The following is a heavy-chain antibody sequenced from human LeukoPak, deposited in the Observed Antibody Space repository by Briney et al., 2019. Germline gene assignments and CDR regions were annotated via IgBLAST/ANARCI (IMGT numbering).Heavy chain of an antibody. J-gene: IGHJ4*02. CDR1: GFTFSSYS. CDR3: AKDSQFYRGVRGVIPDY. V-gene: IGHV3-21*01. D-gene: IGHD3-10*01. CDR2: ISSSSSYI. Sequence: PGGSLRLSCAASGFTFSSYSMNWVRQAPGKGLEWVSSISSSSSYIYYADSVKGRFTISRDNSKNTLYLQMNSLRAEDTAVYYCAKDSQFYRGVRGVIPDYWGQGTLVTVSS.